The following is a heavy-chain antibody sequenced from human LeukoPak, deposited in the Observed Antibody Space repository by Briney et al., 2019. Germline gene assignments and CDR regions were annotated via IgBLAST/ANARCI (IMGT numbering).Heavy chain of an antibody. CDR3: AKDGKYYDFWSGYYSRSYYYYMDV. V-gene: IGHV3-23*01. D-gene: IGHD3-3*01. Sequence: PGGSLRLSCAASGFTFSSYAMSWVRQAPGKGLEWVSAISGSGGSTYYADSVKGRFTISRDNSKNTLYLQMKSLRAEDTAVYYCAKDGKYYDFWSGYYSRSYYYYMDVWGKGTTVTVSS. CDR2: ISGSGGST. J-gene: IGHJ6*03. CDR1: GFTFSSYA.